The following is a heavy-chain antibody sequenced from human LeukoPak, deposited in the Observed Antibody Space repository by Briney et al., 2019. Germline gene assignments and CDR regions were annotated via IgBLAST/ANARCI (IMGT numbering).Heavy chain of an antibody. V-gene: IGHV1-18*01. Sequence: ASVKVSGKAYGYTFMSHGISWVRQAPGQGLEWMGWISGSSSNTNYAQRLQGRVNMTTDTSTTTAYMELRSLRSDDTAVYYCARATGTWGHDGFDIWGQGTMVTVSS. CDR2: ISGSSSNT. J-gene: IGHJ3*02. CDR1: GYTFMSHG. D-gene: IGHD3-16*01. CDR3: ARATGTWGHDGFDI.